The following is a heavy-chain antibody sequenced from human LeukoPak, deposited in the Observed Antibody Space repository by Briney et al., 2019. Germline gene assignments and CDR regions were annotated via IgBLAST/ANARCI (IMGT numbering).Heavy chain of an antibody. V-gene: IGHV4-34*01. CDR3: ARHRRSTREPAWFDP. CDR1: GGSFSGYY. D-gene: IGHD5/OR15-5a*01. J-gene: IGHJ5*02. Sequence: SETLSLTCAVYGGSFSGYYWSWIRQPPGKGLEWIGEINHSGSTNYNPSLKSRVTISVDTSKNQFSLKLTSVTAADTAVYYCARHRRSTREPAWFDPWGQGTLVTVSS. CDR2: INHSGST.